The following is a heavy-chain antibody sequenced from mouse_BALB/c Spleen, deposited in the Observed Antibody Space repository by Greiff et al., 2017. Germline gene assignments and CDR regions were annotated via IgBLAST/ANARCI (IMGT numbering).Heavy chain of an antibody. CDR3: ARSTMTTLGMDY. Sequence: VQLQQSGAELVRPGALVKLSCKASGFNIKDYYMHWVKQRPGQGLEWIGMIDPSNSETRLNQKFKDKATLNVDKSSNTAYMQLSSLTSEDSAVYYCARSTMTTLGMDYWGQGTSVTVSS. J-gene: IGHJ4*01. D-gene: IGHD2-4*01. CDR2: IDPSNSET. V-gene: IGHV14-1*02. CDR1: GFNIKDYY.